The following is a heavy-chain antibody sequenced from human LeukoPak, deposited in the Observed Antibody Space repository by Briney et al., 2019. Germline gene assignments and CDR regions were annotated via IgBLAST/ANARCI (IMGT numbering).Heavy chain of an antibody. CDR1: GYTLTELS. Sequence: ASVKVSCKVSGYTLTELSMHWVRQAPGKGLEWMGGFDPEAGKTIYAQNLHGRLTVTDDTSTDTAYMQLSSLRSEDTAVYYCATDMVGYCGGVTCYSEAYWGQGTLVTVSS. CDR2: FDPEAGKT. D-gene: IGHD2-15*01. CDR3: ATDMVGYCGGVTCYSEAY. J-gene: IGHJ4*02. V-gene: IGHV1-24*01.